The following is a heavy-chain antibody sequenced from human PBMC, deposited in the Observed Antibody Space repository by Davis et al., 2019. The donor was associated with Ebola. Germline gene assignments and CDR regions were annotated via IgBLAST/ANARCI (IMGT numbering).Heavy chain of an antibody. CDR1: GFTFRSHW. J-gene: IGHJ4*02. D-gene: IGHD4-11*01. CDR3: ARVAPGYNNYYFDY. V-gene: IGHV3-48*01. CDR2: ISSSSSTI. Sequence: GGSLRLSCAASGFTFRSHWMSWVRRAPGKGLEWVSYISSSSSTIYYADSVKGRFTISRDNAKNSLYLQMNSLRAEDTAVYYCARVAPGYNNYYFDYWGQGTLVTVSS.